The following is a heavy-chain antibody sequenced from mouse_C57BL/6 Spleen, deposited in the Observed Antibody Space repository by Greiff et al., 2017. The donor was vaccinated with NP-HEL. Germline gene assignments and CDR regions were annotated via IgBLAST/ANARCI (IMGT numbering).Heavy chain of an antibody. D-gene: IGHD2-3*01. V-gene: IGHV1-82*01. Sequence: LQESGPELVKPGASVKISCKASGYAFSSSWMNWVKQRPGKGLEWIGRIYPGDGDANYNGKFKGKATLTADKSSSTAYMQLSSLTSEDSAVYFCAKDDGYFYWGQGTTLTVSS. J-gene: IGHJ2*01. CDR3: AKDDGYFY. CDR1: GYAFSSSW. CDR2: IYPGDGDA.